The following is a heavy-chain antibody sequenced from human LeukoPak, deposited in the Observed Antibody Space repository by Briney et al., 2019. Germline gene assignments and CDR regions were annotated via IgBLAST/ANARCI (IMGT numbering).Heavy chain of an antibody. J-gene: IGHJ4*02. V-gene: IGHV1-2*02. Sequence: GASVKVSCKASGYTFTGYYMHWVRQAPGQGLEWMGWINPNSGGTNYAQKFQGRVTMTRDTSISTAYMELSRLRSDDTAVYYCARDPSGSYLLPDYWGQGTLVTVSS. CDR3: ARDPSGSYLLPDY. D-gene: IGHD1-26*01. CDR1: GYTFTGYY. CDR2: INPNSGGT.